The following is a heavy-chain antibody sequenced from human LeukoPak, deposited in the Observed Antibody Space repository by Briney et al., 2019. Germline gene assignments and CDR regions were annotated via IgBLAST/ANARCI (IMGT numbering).Heavy chain of an antibody. D-gene: IGHD2/OR15-2a*01. CDR2: ISSVGST. J-gene: IGHJ4*02. CDR1: GFTVSSNY. Sequence: GGSLRLSCAASGFTVSSNYMSWVRQAPGKGLEWVSLISSVGSTYYADSVKGRFTISRDNSKNTLYLQMNSLRAEDTAVYYCARGVLWSRLYFDYWGQGTLVTVSS. CDR3: ARGVLWSRLYFDY. V-gene: IGHV3-53*01.